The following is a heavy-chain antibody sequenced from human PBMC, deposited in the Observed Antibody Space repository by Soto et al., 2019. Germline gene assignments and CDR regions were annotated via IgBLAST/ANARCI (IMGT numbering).Heavy chain of an antibody. D-gene: IGHD3-3*01. CDR3: ARHDFYHRSFDI. J-gene: IGHJ3*02. Sequence: SETLSLTCSVSGGSLSKYYWSWIRQPAGKGLEWIGRISTRGHVVSKASRRSGLTMSVDTSKNHFSLRLTSVTAADTALYYCARHDFYHRSFDIWGQGTLVTVSS. CDR1: GGSLSKYY. CDR2: ISTRGHV. V-gene: IGHV4-4*07.